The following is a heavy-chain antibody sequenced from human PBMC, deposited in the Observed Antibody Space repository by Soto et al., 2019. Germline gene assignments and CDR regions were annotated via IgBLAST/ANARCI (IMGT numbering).Heavy chain of an antibody. CDR1: GGSLSGYY. V-gene: IGHV4-34*12. CDR3: ARHHVRGLTILGAAEF. CDR2: FIHSGNS. Sequence: QVQLQQWGAGLLKPSETLSLTCAVYGGSLSGYYWSWIRQPPGKALEWIGEFIHSGNSSYNPSLKSRVTISVATSKNQLFLNLSSVTAADTAMYYCARHHVRGLTILGAAEFWGQGTLVTVSS. D-gene: IGHD1-26*01. J-gene: IGHJ4*02.